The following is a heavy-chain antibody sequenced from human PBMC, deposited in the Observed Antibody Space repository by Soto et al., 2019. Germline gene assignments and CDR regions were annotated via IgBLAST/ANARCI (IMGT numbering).Heavy chain of an antibody. D-gene: IGHD3-3*01. CDR3: ARGPPYYDFWSGYSGNWFDP. J-gene: IGHJ5*02. Sequence: QVQLQQWGAGLLKPSETLSLTCAVYGGSFSGYYWSWIRQPPGKGLEWIGEINHSGSTNYNPSLKGRVTISVDTSKNQFSLKLSSVTAADTAVYYCARGPPYYDFWSGYSGNWFDPWGQGTLVTVSS. CDR2: INHSGST. V-gene: IGHV4-34*01. CDR1: GGSFSGYY.